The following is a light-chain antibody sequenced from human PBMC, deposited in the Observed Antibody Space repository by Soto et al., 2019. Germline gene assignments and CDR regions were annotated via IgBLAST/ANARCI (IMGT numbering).Light chain of an antibody. CDR3: HQSDSTPQT. V-gene: IGKV1-39*01. CDR1: QNIGTY. J-gene: IGKJ1*01. CDR2: VAT. Sequence: DIQLTQSPSSLSASLGDRVTISCRASQNIGTYLNWFLQKPGEAPKLLIYVATSLQNGVPSRFSGTGSETDFTLTISSLQPEDVGVYFCHQSDSTPQTFSQGTRV.